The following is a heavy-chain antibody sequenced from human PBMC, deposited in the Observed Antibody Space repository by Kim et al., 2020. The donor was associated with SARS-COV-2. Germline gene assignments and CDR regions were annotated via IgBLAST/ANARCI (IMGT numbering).Heavy chain of an antibody. CDR3: ARDRTSSGWYWGYYYYGIDL. J-gene: IGHJ6*01. CDR2: ISYDGSNK. V-gene: IGHV3-30*04. D-gene: IGHD6-13*01. Sequence: GGSLRLSCAASGFTFSSYAMHWVRQAPGKGLEWVAVISYDGSNKYYADSVKGRFTISRDNSKNTLYLQMNSLRAEDTAVYYCARDRTSSGWYWGYYYYGIDLWAQGPAVPVPS. CDR1: GFTFSSYA.